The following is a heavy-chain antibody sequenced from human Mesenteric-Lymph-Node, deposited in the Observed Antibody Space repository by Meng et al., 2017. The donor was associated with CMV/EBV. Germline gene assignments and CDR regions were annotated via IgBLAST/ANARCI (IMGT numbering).Heavy chain of an antibody. CDR2: INWNGGST. D-gene: IGHD3-22*01. V-gene: IGHV3-20*04. CDR1: GFTFDDYG. CDR3: ARDPGYYDSSGYYEGYFDY. Sequence: GESLKISCAASGFTFDDYGMSWVRQAPGKGLEWVSGINWNGGSTGYADSVKGRFTISRDNAKNSLYLQMNSLRAEDTAVYYCARDPGYYDSSGYYEGYFDYWGQGTLVTVSS. J-gene: IGHJ4*02.